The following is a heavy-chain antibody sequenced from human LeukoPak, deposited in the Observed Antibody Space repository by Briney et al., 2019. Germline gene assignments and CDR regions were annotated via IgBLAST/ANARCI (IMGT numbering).Heavy chain of an antibody. CDR1: GFTFSSYG. J-gene: IGHJ4*02. D-gene: IGHD3-22*01. V-gene: IGHV3-30*18. CDR3: AKAGNYYYDSSGYLYLIDY. Sequence: GGSLRLSCAASGFTFSSYGMHWVRQAPGKGLEWVAVISYDGSNKYYADSVKGRFTISRGNSKNTLYLQMNSLRAEDTAVYYCAKAGNYYYDSSGYLYLIDYWGQGTLVTVSS. CDR2: ISYDGSNK.